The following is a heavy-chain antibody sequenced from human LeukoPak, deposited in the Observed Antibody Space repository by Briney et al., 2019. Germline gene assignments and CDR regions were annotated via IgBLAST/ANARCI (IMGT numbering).Heavy chain of an antibody. D-gene: IGHD6-19*01. V-gene: IGHV4-4*02. CDR2: ISDREIT. CDR1: GGSISTNTW. J-gene: IGHJ5*02. Sequence: SETLSLTCIVSGGSISTNTWWSWVRQPPGKGLEWIGEISDREITKYNPSLKSRVTISVDTSENQFSLKLSSVTAADTAVYYCARRRYSSGWYRCWFDPWGQGTLVTVSS. CDR3: ARRRYSSGWYRCWFDP.